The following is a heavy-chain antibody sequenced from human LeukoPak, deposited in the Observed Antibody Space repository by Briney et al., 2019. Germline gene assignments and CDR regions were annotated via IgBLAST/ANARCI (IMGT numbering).Heavy chain of an antibody. Sequence: GGSLRLSCAAPGFSFSDHWMHWVRQAPGKGLEWVSRVSSDGSRTYYSDSVEGRFTISRDNAKKALYLQLNSLRAEDTAVYYCARELYGDYGADYWGQGTLVTVSS. J-gene: IGHJ4*02. CDR1: GFSFSDHW. CDR3: ARELYGDYGADY. D-gene: IGHD4-17*01. CDR2: VSSDGSRT. V-gene: IGHV3-74*01.